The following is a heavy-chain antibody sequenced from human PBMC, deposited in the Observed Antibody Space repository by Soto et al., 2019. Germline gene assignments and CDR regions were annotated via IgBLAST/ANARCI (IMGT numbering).Heavy chain of an antibody. D-gene: IGHD3-10*01. Sequence: EVQLVESGGVVVQPGGSLRLSCAASGFTFDDYTMHWVRQAPGKGLEWVSLISWDGGSTYYADSVKGRFTISRDNSKNSLYLQMNSLRAGDTALYYCAKFREYYQGSGSRTYYFYGMDVWGQGTTVTVSS. CDR3: AKFREYYQGSGSRTYYFYGMDV. CDR1: GFTFDDYT. CDR2: ISWDGGST. V-gene: IGHV3-43*01. J-gene: IGHJ6*02.